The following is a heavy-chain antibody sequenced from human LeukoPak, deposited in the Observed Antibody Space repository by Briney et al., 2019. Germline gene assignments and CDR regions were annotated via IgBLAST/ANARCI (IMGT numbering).Heavy chain of an antibody. CDR2: INSDGSST. CDR1: GLTFNSYW. Sequence: GGPLRLPFAASGLTFNSYWMHWGRPAPGKGVGWVSRINSDGSSTSYADSVKGRFTISRDNPKNTLYLQMNSLRAEDTAVYYCARHLDDFWSGYPDSWGQGALVTVSS. CDR3: ARHLDDFWSGYPDS. D-gene: IGHD3-3*01. J-gene: IGHJ4*02. V-gene: IGHV3-74*01.